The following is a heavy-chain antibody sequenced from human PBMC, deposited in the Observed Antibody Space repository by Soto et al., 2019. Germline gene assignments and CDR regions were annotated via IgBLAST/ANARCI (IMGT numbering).Heavy chain of an antibody. CDR1: GGTFSSYT. CDR2: IIPILGIA. D-gene: IGHD2-2*01. CDR3: ARAGYCSSTSCYWRNYYYGMDV. V-gene: IGHV1-69*02. Sequence: SVKVSCKASGGTFSSYTISWVRQAPGQGLEWMGRIIPILGIANYAQKFQGRVTITADKSTSTAYMELSSLRSEDTAVYYCARAGYCSSTSCYWRNYYYGMDVWG. J-gene: IGHJ6*02.